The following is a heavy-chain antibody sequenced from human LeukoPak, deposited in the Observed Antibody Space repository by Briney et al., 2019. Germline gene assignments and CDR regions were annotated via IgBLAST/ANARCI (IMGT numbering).Heavy chain of an antibody. CDR3: ARDYTGYFP. D-gene: IGHD3-9*01. CDR1: GFTFSSYW. J-gene: IGHJ5*02. Sequence: GGSLRLSCEASGFTFSSYWMSWVRQAPGKGLEWVANIKTDGSEKYYVDSVEGRFTISRDNAKNSLYLQMNSLRAEDTAVYYCARDYTGYFPWGQGTLVIVSS. V-gene: IGHV3-7*03. CDR2: IKTDGSEK.